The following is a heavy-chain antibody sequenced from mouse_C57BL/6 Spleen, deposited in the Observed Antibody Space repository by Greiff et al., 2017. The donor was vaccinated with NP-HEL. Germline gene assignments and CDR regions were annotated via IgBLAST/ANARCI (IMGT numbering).Heavy chain of an antibody. CDR1: GFTFSDYG. J-gene: IGHJ1*03. V-gene: IGHV5-15*01. Sequence: EVQGVESGGGLVQPGGSLKLSCAASGFTFSDYGMAWVRQAPRKGPEWVAFISNLAYSIYYADTVTGRFTISRENAKNTLYLEMSSLRSEDTAMYYCARHELNWYFDVWGTGTTVTVSS. CDR2: ISNLAYSI. CDR3: ARHELNWYFDV.